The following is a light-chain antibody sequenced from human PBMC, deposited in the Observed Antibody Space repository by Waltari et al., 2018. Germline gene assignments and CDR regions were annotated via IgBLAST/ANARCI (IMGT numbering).Light chain of an antibody. J-gene: IGKJ5*01. CDR2: LGS. CDR1: QSLLHSNGYDY. CDR3: MEALQSVT. Sequence: DIVMTQSPLSLPVTPGEPATIFCRSSQSLLHSNGYDYLDWYLQKPGQAPQLLIYLGSSRASGVPDRFSGSGSGTDFTLKIRRVEAEDAGVYYCMEALQSVTFGQGTRLEIK. V-gene: IGKV2-28*01.